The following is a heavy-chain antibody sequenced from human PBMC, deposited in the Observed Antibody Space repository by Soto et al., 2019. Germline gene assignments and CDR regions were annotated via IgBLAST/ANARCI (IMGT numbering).Heavy chain of an antibody. V-gene: IGHV3-23*01. CDR3: ARDGGLTTVTTMDD. CDR1: GLTFSSYA. J-gene: IGHJ4*02. CDR2: ISGSGGST. Sequence: GGSLTLSCAASGLTFSSYAMSWVRQAPGKGLEWVSAISGSGGSTYYAASVKGRFTISRDTTKNTLYLQMNSLRAEATAVYYCARDGGLTTVTTMDDWGQGTLVTVSS. D-gene: IGHD4-17*01.